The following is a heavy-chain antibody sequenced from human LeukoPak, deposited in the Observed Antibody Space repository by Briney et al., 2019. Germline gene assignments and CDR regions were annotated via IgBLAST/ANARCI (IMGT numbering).Heavy chain of an antibody. CDR3: ARVGWDIVATIGFSYSSGPFDY. D-gene: IGHD5-12*01. V-gene: IGHV4-34*01. CDR2: IYYSGST. Sequence: SETLSLTCAVYGGSFSGYYWTWIRQPPGKGLEWIGSIYYSGSTYYNPSLKSRVTISVDTSKNQFSLKLSSVTAADTAVYYCARVGWDIVATIGFSYSSGPFDYWGQGTLVTVSS. CDR1: GGSFSGYY. J-gene: IGHJ4*02.